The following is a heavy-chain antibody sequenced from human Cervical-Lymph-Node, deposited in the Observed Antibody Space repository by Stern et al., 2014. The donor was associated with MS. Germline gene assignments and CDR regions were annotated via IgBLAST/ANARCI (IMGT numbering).Heavy chain of an antibody. CDR3: AAGYCRSTSCHYGMDV. V-gene: IGHV3-11*01. CDR1: GFTFSDYY. J-gene: IGHJ6*02. D-gene: IGHD2-2*01. CDR2: ISYSGSDI. Sequence: MQLVESGGGLVKPGGSLRLSCAASGFTFSDYYITWIRQAPGKGLEWVSYISYSGSDIDYADSVKGRFTISRDNAKNSLYLQMNSLRADDTAVYYCAAGYCRSTSCHYGMDVWGQGTTVTVS.